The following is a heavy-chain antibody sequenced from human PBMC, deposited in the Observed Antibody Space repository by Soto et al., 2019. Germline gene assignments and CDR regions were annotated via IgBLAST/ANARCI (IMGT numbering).Heavy chain of an antibody. J-gene: IGHJ6*02. CDR2: IYYSGST. CDR1: GGSISSSSYY. CDR3: ARSSYYYGMDV. Sequence: SETLSLTCTVSGGSISSSSYYWGWIRQPPGKGLEWIGSIYYSGSTYYNPSLKSRVTISVDTSKNQFSLKLSSVTAADTAVYYCARSSYYYGMDVWGQGTTVT. V-gene: IGHV4-39*01.